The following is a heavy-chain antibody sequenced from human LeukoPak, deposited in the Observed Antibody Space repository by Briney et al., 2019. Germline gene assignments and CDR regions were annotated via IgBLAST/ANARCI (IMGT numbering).Heavy chain of an antibody. Sequence: GGSLRLSCAASGFTFSSYAMSWVRQAPGKGLVWVSRISSDGSSTNYADSVKGRFTISRDNAQNTLYLQMNGLRAEDTAVYYCARDRGLGTGSMVREAYDHWGQGTLVTVSS. CDR1: GFTFSSYA. CDR2: ISSDGSST. CDR3: ARDRGLGTGSMVREAYDH. V-gene: IGHV3-74*01. J-gene: IGHJ4*02. D-gene: IGHD3-10*01.